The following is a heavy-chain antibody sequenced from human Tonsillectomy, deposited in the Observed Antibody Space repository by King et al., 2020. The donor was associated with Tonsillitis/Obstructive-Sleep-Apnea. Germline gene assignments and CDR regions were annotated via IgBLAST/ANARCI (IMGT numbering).Heavy chain of an antibody. J-gene: IGHJ4*02. D-gene: IGHD3-10*01. CDR3: AHSLYYYGSGTTFDS. Sequence: TLKESGPTLVKPTQTLTLTCTFSGFSLSTSAVGVGWIRQPPGKALEWLALIYWDDDKRYSPSLKSRLTTTKDTSQNQVVLTMTNMDPVDTATYYCAHSLYYYGSGTTFDSCGQGTLVTVSS. CDR2: IYWDDDK. CDR1: GFSLSTSAVG. V-gene: IGHV2-5*02.